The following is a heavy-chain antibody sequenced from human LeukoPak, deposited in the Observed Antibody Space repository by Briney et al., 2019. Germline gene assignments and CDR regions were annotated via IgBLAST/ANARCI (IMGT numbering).Heavy chain of an antibody. D-gene: IGHD2-2*01. Sequence: ASVKVSCKASGYTFTGYYMHWGRQAPGQGLEWMGWINPNSGGTNYAQKFQGRVTMTRDTSISTAYMELSRLRSDDTAVYYCARGPSGYCSSTSCQESNLDYWGQGTLVTVSS. J-gene: IGHJ4*02. CDR1: GYTFTGYY. CDR3: ARGPSGYCSSTSCQESNLDY. CDR2: INPNSGGT. V-gene: IGHV1-2*02.